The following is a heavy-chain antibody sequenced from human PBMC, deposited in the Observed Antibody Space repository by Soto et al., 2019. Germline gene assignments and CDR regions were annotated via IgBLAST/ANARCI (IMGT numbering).Heavy chain of an antibody. CDR1: GGSFSSYP. CDR2: TNANLGTG. J-gene: IGHJ4*02. Sequence: QVQLVQSGAEVKKPGSSVKGSCKAAGGSFSSYPISWVRQAPGQGLEWMGGTNANLGTGNYAQKFQGRLTITTDISTTAACMELSALRSEDTAVYYCARRDSRGYFRYFDNWGQGTLVTVSS. D-gene: IGHD5-18*01. CDR3: ARRDSRGYFRYFDN. V-gene: IGHV1-69*06.